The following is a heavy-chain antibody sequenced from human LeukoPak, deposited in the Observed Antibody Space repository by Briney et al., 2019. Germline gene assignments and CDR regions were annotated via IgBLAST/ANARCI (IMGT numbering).Heavy chain of an antibody. CDR3: AKEKTAAGWYFDL. CDR1: GFPFDVYW. V-gene: IGHV3-7*01. Sequence: GGSLRLSCVASGFPFDVYWMSWVRQGPGKGLEWVANIKSDGSEEYYADSVKGRLTVSRDNAKNSLFLQMNRLRVEDTAVYYCAKEKTAAGWYFDLWGRGTLVTVSS. J-gene: IGHJ2*01. CDR2: IKSDGSEE. D-gene: IGHD6-25*01.